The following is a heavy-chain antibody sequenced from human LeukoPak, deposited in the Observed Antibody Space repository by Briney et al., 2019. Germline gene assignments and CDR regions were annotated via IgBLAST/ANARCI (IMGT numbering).Heavy chain of an antibody. J-gene: IGHJ5*02. CDR2: IIPIFGTA. Sequence: SVKVSCKASGGTFSSYAISWVRQAPGQGLEWMGGIIPIFGTANYAQKFQGRVTITTDEPTSTAYMELSSLRSEDTAVYYCARGVRSFDSSSSNWFDPWGQGTLVTVSS. CDR1: GGTFSSYA. CDR3: ARGVRSFDSSSSNWFDP. D-gene: IGHD6-6*01. V-gene: IGHV1-69*05.